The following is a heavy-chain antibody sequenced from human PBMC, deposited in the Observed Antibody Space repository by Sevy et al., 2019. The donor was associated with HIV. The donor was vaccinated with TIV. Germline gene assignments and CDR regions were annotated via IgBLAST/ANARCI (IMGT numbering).Heavy chain of an antibody. D-gene: IGHD2-2*01. CDR2: IKVDGSEK. J-gene: IGHJ6*02. CDR1: GFTFMSYW. V-gene: IGHV3-7*03. Sequence: GGSLRLSCAVSGFTFMSYWMSWVRQAPGKGLEWVAHIKVDGSEKYHVDSVKGRFTISRDNARNSLFLQMNSLRVEDTAVYYCARDCSSTSCLWGLDVWGQGPAVTVSS. CDR3: ARDCSSTSCLWGLDV.